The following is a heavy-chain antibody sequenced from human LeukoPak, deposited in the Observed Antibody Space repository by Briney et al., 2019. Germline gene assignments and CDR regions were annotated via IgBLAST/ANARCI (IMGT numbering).Heavy chain of an antibody. D-gene: IGHD3-9*01. CDR3: ARAHHYDILTGYSF. V-gene: IGHV1-69*04. CDR2: IIPILGIA. Sequence: SVKVSCKASGGTFSSYAISWVRQAPGQGLEWMGRIIPILGIANYAQKFQGRVTITADKSTSTAYMELRSLRSEDTAVYYCARAHHYDILTGYSFWGQGTLVTVSS. CDR1: GGTFSSYA. J-gene: IGHJ4*02.